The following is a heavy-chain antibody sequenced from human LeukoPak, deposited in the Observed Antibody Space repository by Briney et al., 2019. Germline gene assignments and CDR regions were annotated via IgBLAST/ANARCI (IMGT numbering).Heavy chain of an antibody. CDR1: GFTFYSYS. D-gene: IGHD4-17*01. V-gene: IGHV3-21*01. Sequence: GGSLRLSCAASGFTFYSYSMNWVRQAPGKGLEWVSSISSSSSYIYYADSVKGRLTISRDNAKNSLYLQMNSLRAEDTAVYYCARDRIIYGDYGDAFDIWGQGTMVTVSS. CDR2: ISSSSSYI. CDR3: ARDRIIYGDYGDAFDI. J-gene: IGHJ3*02.